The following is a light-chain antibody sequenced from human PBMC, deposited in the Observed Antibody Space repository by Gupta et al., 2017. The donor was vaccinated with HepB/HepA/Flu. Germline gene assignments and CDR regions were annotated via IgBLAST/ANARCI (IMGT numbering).Light chain of an antibody. J-gene: IGKJ4*01. CDR1: QNIGRH. Sequence: DIQMAQSPSSLSASVGDRVTITCQASQNIGRHMSWYHQRPGEAPKLLIYDASHLQTGVPSRFSGSGSGTFFTLSINNLQTEDFATYVCQQYEDLVLTFGGGTKLEFK. V-gene: IGKV1-33*01. CDR3: QQYEDLVLT. CDR2: DAS.